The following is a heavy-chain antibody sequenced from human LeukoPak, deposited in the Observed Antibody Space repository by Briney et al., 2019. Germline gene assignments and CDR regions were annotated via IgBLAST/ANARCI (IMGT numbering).Heavy chain of an antibody. Sequence: PGGSLRLSCAASGFTFSYYWMSWVRQAPGKGLEWVAIIKGDGSEKAYVDSVKGRFSISRDNAENSLYLQMSSLRAEDTAVYYCAKDWGYGEAGIDFWGQGTLVTVSS. CDR1: GFTFSYYW. CDR2: IKGDGSEK. J-gene: IGHJ4*02. D-gene: IGHD6-13*01. V-gene: IGHV3-7*01. CDR3: AKDWGYGEAGIDF.